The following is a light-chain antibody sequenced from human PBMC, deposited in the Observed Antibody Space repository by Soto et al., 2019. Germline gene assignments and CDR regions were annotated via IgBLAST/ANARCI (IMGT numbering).Light chain of an antibody. J-gene: IGKJ2*01. V-gene: IGKV1-33*01. CDR1: QDISTY. Sequence: DIQMTQSPSSLSASLGDRVTITCRASQDISTYLNWYQQKPGKAPNLLIYSVPTLETGVPSRFSGSGSGTVFTLTISALQPEDIATYYCQKYNSSPYTFGQGTRLEIE. CDR3: QKYNSSPYT. CDR2: SVP.